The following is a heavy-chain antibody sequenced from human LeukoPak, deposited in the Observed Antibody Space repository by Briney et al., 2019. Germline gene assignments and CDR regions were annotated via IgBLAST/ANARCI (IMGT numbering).Heavy chain of an antibody. J-gene: IGHJ4*02. D-gene: IGHD3-10*01. Sequence: PGGSLRPSCAAPGFTVSSEYMSWGRQAPGQGLEWVSVMYSGGSTYYADSVEGRFTISRDSFKNTVSLQMSSLRAEDTAVYYCASVTMVRGPHFDYWGQGTLVTVSS. CDR2: MYSGGST. CDR1: GFTVSSEY. CDR3: ASVTMVRGPHFDY. V-gene: IGHV3-53*01.